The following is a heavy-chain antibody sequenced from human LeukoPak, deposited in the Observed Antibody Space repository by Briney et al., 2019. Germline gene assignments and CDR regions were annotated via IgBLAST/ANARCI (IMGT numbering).Heavy chain of an antibody. V-gene: IGHV1-69*01. CDR1: GGTFSSYA. J-gene: IGHJ4*02. CDR2: IIPIFGTA. Sequence: GASVKVSCKASGGTFSSYAISWVRQAPGQGLEWMGGIIPIFGTANYAQKFQGRVTITADESTSTAYMELSSLRSEDTAVYYCARGPRPLWSGYYTGSFYFDYWGQGTLVTVSS. CDR3: ARGPRPLWSGYYTGSFYFDY. D-gene: IGHD3-3*01.